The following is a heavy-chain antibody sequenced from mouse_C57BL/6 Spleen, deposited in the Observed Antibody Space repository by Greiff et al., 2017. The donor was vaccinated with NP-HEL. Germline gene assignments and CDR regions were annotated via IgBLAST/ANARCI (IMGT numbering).Heavy chain of an antibody. V-gene: IGHV5-9*01. D-gene: IGHD1-1*01. J-gene: IGHJ3*01. CDR2: ISGGGGNT. CDR1: GFTFSSYT. Sequence: VQLKESGGGLVKPGGSLKLSCAASGFTFSSYTMSWVRQTPEKRLEWVATISGGGGNTYYPDSVKGRFTISRDNAKNTLYLQMSSLRSEDTALYYCARHGDYGSSFWFAYWGQGTLVTVSA. CDR3: ARHGDYGSSFWFAY.